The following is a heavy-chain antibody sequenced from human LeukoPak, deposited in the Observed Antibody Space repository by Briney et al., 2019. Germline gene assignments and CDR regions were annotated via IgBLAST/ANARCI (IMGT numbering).Heavy chain of an antibody. V-gene: IGHV5-51*01. CDR2: IYPGDSDT. Sequence: GESLKISCKGFGYIFTIYWIGWVRQMPGKGLEWMGIIYPGDSDTRYSPSFQGQVTISADKSISTAYLQWSSLKASDTAMCYCARRPLGYCSGGSCPEGFDPWGQGTLVTVSS. CDR1: GYIFTIYW. D-gene: IGHD2-15*01. J-gene: IGHJ5*02. CDR3: ARRPLGYCSGGSCPEGFDP.